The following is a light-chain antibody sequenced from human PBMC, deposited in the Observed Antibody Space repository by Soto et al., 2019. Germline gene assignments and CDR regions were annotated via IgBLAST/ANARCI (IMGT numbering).Light chain of an antibody. CDR2: DAS. Sequence: EIVMTQSPATRTVSPGERATLSCSATQRVARNLAWYQQKPGQAPRLLIYDASKSATGIPARFSGSGSGTDFTLTISRLEPEDFAVYYCQQYGSSPQSTFGQGTRLEIK. J-gene: IGKJ5*01. V-gene: IGKV3-20*01. CDR3: QQYGSSPQST. CDR1: QRVARN.